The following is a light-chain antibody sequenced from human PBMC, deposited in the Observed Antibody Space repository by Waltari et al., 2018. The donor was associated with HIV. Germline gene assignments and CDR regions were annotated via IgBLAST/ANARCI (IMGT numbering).Light chain of an antibody. CDR2: GNT. J-gene: IGLJ3*02. CDR1: NSNIGAGYD. CDR3: QSYDTGLSGSRV. V-gene: IGLV1-40*01. Sequence: QSVLTQPPSVSGAPGPRVTISCTGTNSNIGAGYDVHWYQQLPGTAPKLLISGNTYRPSGVPDRFSGSKSGTSASLTITGLQAEDEADYYCQSYDTGLSGSRVFGGGTEVTVL.